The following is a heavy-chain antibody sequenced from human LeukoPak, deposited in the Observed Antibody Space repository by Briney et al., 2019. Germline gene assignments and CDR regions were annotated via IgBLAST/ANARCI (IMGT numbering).Heavy chain of an antibody. J-gene: IGHJ4*02. D-gene: IGHD1-7*01. CDR1: GFTCSSYG. CDR2: IRYDGSDK. Sequence: GGSLRLSCAASGFTCSSYGMDWVRQAPGKGLEWVAFIRYDGSDKFYADSVKGRFTISRDNSKNTLYLEMNRLRADDTAMYYCAKEGLADAINGTYHFDYWGQGTLVTVSS. V-gene: IGHV3-30*02. CDR3: AKEGLADAINGTYHFDY.